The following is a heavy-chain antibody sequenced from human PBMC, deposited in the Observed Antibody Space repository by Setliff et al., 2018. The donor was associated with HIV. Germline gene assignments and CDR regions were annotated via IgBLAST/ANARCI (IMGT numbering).Heavy chain of an antibody. D-gene: IGHD6-19*01. CDR1: GYNSTTYW. CDR2: IYPADSES. J-gene: IGHJ4*02. V-gene: IGHV5-51*01. Sequence: PGESLKISCKGSGYNSTTYWIGWVRQMPGKGLEWMGIIYPADSESRYSPSFQGQVTISADKSITTAYLQWSSLKASDTAFYYCARRGIGKYSSGWFDFWGQGTLVTVSS. CDR3: ARRGIGKYSSGWFDF.